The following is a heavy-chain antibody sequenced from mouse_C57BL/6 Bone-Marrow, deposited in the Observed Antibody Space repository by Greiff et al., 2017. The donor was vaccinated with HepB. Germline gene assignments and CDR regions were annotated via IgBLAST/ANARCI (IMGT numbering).Heavy chain of an antibody. J-gene: IGHJ1*03. CDR3: TYYYGSSYGYFDV. Sequence: EVQRVESGAELVRPGASVKLSCTASGFNIKDDYMHWVKQRPEQGLEWIGLIDPDNGDTEYASKFQGKATITADTSSNTAYLQLSSLTSEDTAVYYCTYYYGSSYGYFDVWGTGTTVTVSS. CDR2: IDPDNGDT. D-gene: IGHD1-1*01. CDR1: GFNIKDDY. V-gene: IGHV14-4*01.